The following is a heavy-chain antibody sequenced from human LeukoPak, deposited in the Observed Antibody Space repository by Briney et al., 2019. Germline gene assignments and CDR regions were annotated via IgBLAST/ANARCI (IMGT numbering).Heavy chain of an antibody. CDR1: GFSVSSY. V-gene: IGHV3-66*01. CDR3: ARVAYYRVTADQITDAFDV. D-gene: IGHD2-21*02. CDR2: LHSDGAT. Sequence: GGSLSLSCAASGFSVSSYMNWVRQAPGKGLQWVSILHSDGATYYADSVKGRFTISRDNSRSTLYLQMNSLRAEDTAVYFCARVAYYRVTADQITDAFDVWGRGTVVTVSS. J-gene: IGHJ3*01.